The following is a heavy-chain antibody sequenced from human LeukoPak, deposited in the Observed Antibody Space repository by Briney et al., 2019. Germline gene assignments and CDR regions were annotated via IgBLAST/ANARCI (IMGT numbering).Heavy chain of an antibody. CDR3: ARDEDYDSSGYSY. J-gene: IGHJ4*02. V-gene: IGHV3-11*04. Sequence: GGSLRLSCAASGFTFSDYYMSWIRQAPGKGLEWVSYISSSGSTIYYADSVKGRFTIPRDNAKNSLYLQMNSLRAEDTAVYYCARDEDYDSSGYSYWGQGTLVTVSS. CDR1: GFTFSDYY. CDR2: ISSSGSTI. D-gene: IGHD3-22*01.